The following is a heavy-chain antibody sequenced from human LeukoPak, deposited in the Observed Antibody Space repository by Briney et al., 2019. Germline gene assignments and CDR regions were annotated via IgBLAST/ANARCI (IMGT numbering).Heavy chain of an antibody. CDR3: AKNPYDYVWGSYRYFDY. Sequence: GGSLRLSYAASAFTLSSYGMSWVRQAPGKGLEWVSAVGGSDYSTYYADSVKGRFTISRDNSKNTLYLQMNSLGAEDTAVYYCAKNPYDYVWGSYRYFDYWGQGTLVTVSS. V-gene: IGHV3-23*01. CDR2: VGGSDYST. CDR1: AFTLSSYG. D-gene: IGHD3-16*02. J-gene: IGHJ4*02.